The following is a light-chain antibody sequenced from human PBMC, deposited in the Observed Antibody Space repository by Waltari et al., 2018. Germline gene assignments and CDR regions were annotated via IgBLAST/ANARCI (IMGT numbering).Light chain of an antibody. J-gene: IGLJ3*02. Sequence: QSVLTQPPSVTAAPRQRVIISCSGTRPTVGMNAVNWYLQVPGRDPKLLIYYDDMLSSGVSDRFSGSKSGTSGTLAISGLQSDDEGDYYCAVWDDTLNGPVFGGGTKLTVL. V-gene: IGLV1-36*01. CDR1: RPTVGMNA. CDR2: YDD. CDR3: AVWDDTLNGPV.